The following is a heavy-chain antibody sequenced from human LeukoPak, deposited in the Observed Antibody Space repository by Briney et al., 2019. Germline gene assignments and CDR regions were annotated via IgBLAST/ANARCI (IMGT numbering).Heavy chain of an antibody. D-gene: IGHD5-12*01. V-gene: IGHV3-53*01. J-gene: IGHJ3*02. CDR3: ARDLSGYDDAFDI. Sequence: GRSLRLSCAASGFTFSSYAMHWVRQAPGKGLEWVSVIYSGGSTYYADSVKGRFTISRDNSKNTLYLQMNSLRAEDTAVYYCARDLSGYDDAFDIWGQGTMVTVSS. CDR1: GFTFSSYA. CDR2: IYSGGST.